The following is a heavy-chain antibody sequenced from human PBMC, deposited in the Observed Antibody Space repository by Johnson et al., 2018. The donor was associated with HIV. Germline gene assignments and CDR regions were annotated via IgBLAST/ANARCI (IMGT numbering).Heavy chain of an antibody. CDR3: ATRQQLVPGAFDI. CDR1: GFRFSSSW. Sequence: VQLVESGGGLVQPGGSLRLSCTASGFRFSSSWMHWVRQAPGKGLVWVSRINWNGGSTGYADSVKGRFTISRDNAKNSLYLQMNSLRAEDTAVYYCATRQQLVPGAFDIWGQGTMVTVSS. CDR2: INWNGGST. V-gene: IGHV3-74*01. D-gene: IGHD6-13*01. J-gene: IGHJ3*02.